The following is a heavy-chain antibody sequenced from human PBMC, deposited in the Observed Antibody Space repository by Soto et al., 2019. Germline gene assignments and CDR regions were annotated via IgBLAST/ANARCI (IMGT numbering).Heavy chain of an antibody. J-gene: IGHJ6*02. CDR1: GYTFSSYA. D-gene: IGHD2-8*01. V-gene: IGHV1-3*01. Sequence: ASVKVSCKASGYTFSSYAVQWVRQAPGQSLEWIGWIHAGNGDTKYSQKFHGRVTLTRDTSANTAYMELSSLRSEDTAVYYCARALRVGSLNLYGMDVWGQGTTVTVSS. CDR2: IHAGNGDT. CDR3: ARALRVGSLNLYGMDV.